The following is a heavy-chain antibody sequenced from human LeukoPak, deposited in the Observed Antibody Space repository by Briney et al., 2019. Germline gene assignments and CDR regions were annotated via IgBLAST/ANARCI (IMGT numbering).Heavy chain of an antibody. J-gene: IGHJ4*02. Sequence: SETLSLTCAVYGGSFSGYYWSRIRQPPGKGLEWIGEINHSGSTNYNPSLKSRVTISVDTSKNQFSLKLSSVTAADTAVYYCARGRADHYYDSSGYYYGFDYWGQGTLVTVSS. V-gene: IGHV4-34*01. CDR1: GGSFSGYY. CDR2: INHSGST. CDR3: ARGRADHYYDSSGYYYGFDY. D-gene: IGHD3-22*01.